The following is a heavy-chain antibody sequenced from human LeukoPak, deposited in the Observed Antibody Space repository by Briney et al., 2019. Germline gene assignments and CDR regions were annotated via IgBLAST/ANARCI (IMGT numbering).Heavy chain of an antibody. CDR1: GGSVSSGSYY. CDR3: ARVPISTTARGYFDY. V-gene: IGHV4-61*01. J-gene: IGHJ4*02. Sequence: PSETPSLTCTVSGGSVSSGSYYWSWIRQPPGKGLEWIGYIYYSGSTTYNPSLKSRVTISVDTSKNKFSLRLSSVTAADTAVYYCARVPISTTARGYFDYWGQGTLVTVSS. D-gene: IGHD4-17*01. CDR2: IYYSGST.